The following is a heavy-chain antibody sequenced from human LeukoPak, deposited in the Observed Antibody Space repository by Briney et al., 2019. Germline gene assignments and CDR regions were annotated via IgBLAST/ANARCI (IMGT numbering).Heavy chain of an antibody. V-gene: IGHV3-30*03. CDR1: GFTFSSYG. Sequence: GGSLRLSCAASGFTFSSYGIHWVRLAPGKGLEWVAVISDDGTRKYYADSVQGRFTISRDNSRNTLYLQMNSLRTEDMAVYYCAREFSGYAFDIWGQGTMVTVSS. CDR2: ISDDGTRK. CDR3: AREFSGYAFDI. J-gene: IGHJ3*02. D-gene: IGHD5-12*01.